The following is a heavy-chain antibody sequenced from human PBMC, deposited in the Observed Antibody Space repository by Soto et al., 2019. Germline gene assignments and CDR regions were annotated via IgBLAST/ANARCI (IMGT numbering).Heavy chain of an antibody. J-gene: IGHJ4*02. CDR1: GFSLGLYA. Sequence: EVQLLDSGGGLVQPGGSLRLSCADSGFSLGLYAMSWVRQAPGKGLEWVSPTSGNGAKTYYADSVKGRITISRDDSGHTLYLQLNSLRVEDTAVYYCARDKAYNFDYWGQGTLVTVSS. D-gene: IGHD1-1*01. CDR2: TSGNGAKT. V-gene: IGHV3-23*01. CDR3: ARDKAYNFDY.